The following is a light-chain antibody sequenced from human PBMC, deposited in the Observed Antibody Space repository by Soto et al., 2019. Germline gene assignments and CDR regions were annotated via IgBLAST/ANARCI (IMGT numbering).Light chain of an antibody. Sequence: QSALTQPASVSGSPGQSITISCTGSSNDIGAYKYVSWYLQHPGKAPKLIIFEVNNRPSGVSNRFSGSKSGNTASLTISGLQAEDEATYFCCSHAGRGTVVFGGGTQLTVL. V-gene: IGLV2-14*01. CDR3: CSHAGRGTVV. CDR2: EVN. CDR1: SNDIGAYKY. J-gene: IGLJ2*01.